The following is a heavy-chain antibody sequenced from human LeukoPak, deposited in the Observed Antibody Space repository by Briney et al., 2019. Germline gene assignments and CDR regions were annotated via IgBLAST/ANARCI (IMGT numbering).Heavy chain of an antibody. V-gene: IGHV3-21*01. D-gene: IGHD3-22*01. Sequence: GGSLRLSCAASGFTFSSYSMNWVRQAPGKGLEWVSSISSSSSYIYYADSVKGRFTISRDNAKNSLYLQVNSLRAEDTAVYYCARDLAAYYDSSGYSNWFDPWGQGTLVTVSS. CDR1: GFTFSSYS. CDR3: ARDLAAYYDSSGYSNWFDP. J-gene: IGHJ5*02. CDR2: ISSSSSYI.